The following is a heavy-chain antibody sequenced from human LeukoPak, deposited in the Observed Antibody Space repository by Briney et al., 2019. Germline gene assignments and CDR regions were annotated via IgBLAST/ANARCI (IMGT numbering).Heavy chain of an antibody. CDR1: GFTFSSYS. V-gene: IGHV3-21*01. CDR3: ARDRPLSSGWYLNYFDY. J-gene: IGHJ4*02. D-gene: IGHD6-19*01. CDR2: ISSSSSYI. Sequence: GGSLRLSCAASGFTFSSYSMNWVRQAPGKGLEWVSSISSSSSYIYYADSVKGRFTISRDNAKNSLYLQMNSLRAEDTAVYYCARDRPLSSGWYLNYFDYWGQGTLVTVSS.